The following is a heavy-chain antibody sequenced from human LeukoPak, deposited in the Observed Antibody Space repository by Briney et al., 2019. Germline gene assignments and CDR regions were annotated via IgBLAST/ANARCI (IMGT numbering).Heavy chain of an antibody. CDR2: ISYDGSKK. CDR3: PRDLLPAAGEYYFDY. V-gene: IGHV3-30*04. J-gene: IGHJ4*02. D-gene: IGHD6-13*01. CDR1: GFTFSTYA. Sequence: GGSLRLSCAASGFTFSTYAMHWVRQAPGKGLEWVAAISYDGSKKHYADSVKGRFTISRDNSKNTLYLQMNSLRAEDMAVYYCPRDLLPAAGEYYFDYWGQGTLVTVSS.